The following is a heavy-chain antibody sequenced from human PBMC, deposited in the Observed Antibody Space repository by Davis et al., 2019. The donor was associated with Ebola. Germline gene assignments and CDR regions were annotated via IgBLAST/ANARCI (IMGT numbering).Heavy chain of an antibody. CDR3: ARGHDYGGKGDY. J-gene: IGHJ4*02. CDR1: GGSVSSGSYY. CDR2: IYYSGST. Sequence: PSETLSLTCTVSGGSVSSGSYYWSWIRQPPGKGLEWIGYIYYSGSTNYNPSLKSRVTISVDTSKNQFSLKLSSVTAADTAVYYCARGHDYGGKGDYWGQGTLVTVSS. V-gene: IGHV4-61*01. D-gene: IGHD4-23*01.